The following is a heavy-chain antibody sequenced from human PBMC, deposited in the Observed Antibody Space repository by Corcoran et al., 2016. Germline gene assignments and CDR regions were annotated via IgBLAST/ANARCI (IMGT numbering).Heavy chain of an antibody. Sequence: QVQLQQWGAGLLKPSETLSLTCAVYGGSFSGYYWSWIRQPPGKGLEWIGEINHSGSTNYNPSLKSRVTISVDTSKNQSSLKLSSVTAADTAVYYCARGVECDDWGQGTLVTGSS. V-gene: IGHV4-34*01. J-gene: IGHJ4*02. CDR1: GGSFSGYY. CDR3: ARGVECDD. CDR2: INHSGST. D-gene: IGHD2-2*01.